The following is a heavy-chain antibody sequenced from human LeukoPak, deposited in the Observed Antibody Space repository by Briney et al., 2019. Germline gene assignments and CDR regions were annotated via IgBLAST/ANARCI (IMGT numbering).Heavy chain of an antibody. CDR1: GFTFSNFA. D-gene: IGHD3-3*01. Sequence: GGSLRLSCAASGFTFSNFAMHWVRQAPGKGLEWVASISYDGNTKYYEDSVEGRFTISRDNSKNTLYLQMNSLRAEDTAVYYCARGSDYDFWSGLYGMDVWGQGTTVTVSS. J-gene: IGHJ6*02. CDR2: ISYDGNTK. CDR3: ARGSDYDFWSGLYGMDV. V-gene: IGHV3-30*03.